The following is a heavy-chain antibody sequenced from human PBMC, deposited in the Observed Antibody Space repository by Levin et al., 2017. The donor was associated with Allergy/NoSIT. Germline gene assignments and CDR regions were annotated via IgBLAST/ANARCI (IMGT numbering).Heavy chain of an antibody. J-gene: IGHJ4*02. D-gene: IGHD6-13*01. CDR2: INPNRGGT. Sequence: AASVKVSCKASGYTFTGYYIHWVRQAPGQGLEWMGWINPNRGGTSYAQNFQGRVTMTRDTSISAAYMELSRLRSDDTAVYYCARGGSSRWATSLSGDDYWGQGTLVSVSS. CDR1: GYTFTGYY. CDR3: ARGGSSRWATSLSGDDY. V-gene: IGHV1-2*02.